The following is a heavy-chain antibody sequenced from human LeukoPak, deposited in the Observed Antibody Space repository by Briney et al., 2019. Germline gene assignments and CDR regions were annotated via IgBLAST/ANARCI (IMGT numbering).Heavy chain of an antibody. CDR2: IIPIFGTA. V-gene: IGHV1-69*01. D-gene: IGHD1-14*01. CDR3: ARDPPSPGTRNYYYYGMDV. Sequence: SVKVSCKAPGGTFSSYAISWVRPAPGQGLEWMEGIIPIFGTANYAQKFQGRVTITADESTSTAYMELSSLRSEDTAVYYCARDPPSPGTRNYYYYGMDVWGQGTTVTVSS. CDR1: GGTFSSYA. J-gene: IGHJ6*02.